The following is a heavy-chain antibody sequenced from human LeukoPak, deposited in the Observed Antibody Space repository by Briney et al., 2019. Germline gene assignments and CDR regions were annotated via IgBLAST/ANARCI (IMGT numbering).Heavy chain of an antibody. CDR1: GGSISSYY. D-gene: IGHD2-15*01. J-gene: IGHJ3*02. V-gene: IGHV4-59*12. Sequence: QPSETLSLTCTVSGGSISSYYWSWIRQPPGKGLEWIGYIYYSGSTNYNPSLKSRVTISVDTSKNQFSLRLSSVTAADTALYFCARPVYCSVTTCTGPLHIRGQGTMVTVSS. CDR2: IYYSGST. CDR3: ARPVYCSVTTCTGPLHI.